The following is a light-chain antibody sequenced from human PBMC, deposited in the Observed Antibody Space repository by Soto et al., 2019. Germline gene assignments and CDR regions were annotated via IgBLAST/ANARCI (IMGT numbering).Light chain of an antibody. V-gene: IGKV3-11*01. CDR2: DAS. Sequence: EIVLTQSPGTLSLSPGDRATLSCRASLSVSSYLAWYQQKPGQAPRLLIYDASNRATGIPARFSGSGSGTDFTLTISSLEPEDFAVYYCQQRSNWPITFGQGTRLEIK. CDR1: LSVSSY. CDR3: QQRSNWPIT. J-gene: IGKJ5*01.